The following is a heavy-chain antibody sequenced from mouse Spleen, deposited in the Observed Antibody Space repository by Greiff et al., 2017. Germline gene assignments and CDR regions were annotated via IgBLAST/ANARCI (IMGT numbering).Heavy chain of an antibody. V-gene: IGHV5-16*01. CDR2: INYDGSST. J-gene: IGHJ2*01. CDR1: GFTFSDYY. Sequence: EVMLVESEGGLVQPGSSMKLSCTASGFTFSDYYMAWVRQVPEKGLEWVANINYDGSSTYYLDSLKSRFIISRDNANNILYLQMSSLKSEDTATYYCARDISGYLDYWGQGTTLTVSS. CDR3: ARDISGYLDY. D-gene: IGHD3-2*02.